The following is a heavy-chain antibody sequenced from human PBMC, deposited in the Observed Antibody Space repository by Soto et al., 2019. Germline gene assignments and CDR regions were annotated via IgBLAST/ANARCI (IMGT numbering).Heavy chain of an antibody. Sequence: EVQLLESGGGLVQPGGSLRLSCAASGFTFSSYAMNWVRQAPGKGLEWVSVISGCGDSTYYADSVKGRFTISRDNSKNTLYLQMNSLRAEDTAIYYCARRSSSWYFDYWGQGTLVTVSS. D-gene: IGHD6-13*01. V-gene: IGHV3-23*01. J-gene: IGHJ4*02. CDR3: ARRSSSWYFDY. CDR2: ISGCGDST. CDR1: GFTFSSYA.